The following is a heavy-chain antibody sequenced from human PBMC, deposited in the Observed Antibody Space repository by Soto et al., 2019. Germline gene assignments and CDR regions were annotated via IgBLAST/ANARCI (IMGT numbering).Heavy chain of an antibody. J-gene: IGHJ5*02. CDR3: ARVGPWVPYYYDSSPYTFENWFDP. CDR1: GGPLSSGSYY. CDR2: IYHGGST. V-gene: IGHV4-39*02. Sequence: KPSETLSLTCTVSGGPLSSGSYYWSWLRQPPGKGLEWIGSIYHGGSTYYNPSLNSRVTLSIDMTNNHVSLILNSVTAADTAVYYCARVGPWVPYYYDSSPYTFENWFDPWGQGTLVTVSS. D-gene: IGHD3-22*01.